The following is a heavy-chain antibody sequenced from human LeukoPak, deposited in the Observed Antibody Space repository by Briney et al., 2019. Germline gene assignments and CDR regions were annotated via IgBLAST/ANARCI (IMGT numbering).Heavy chain of an antibody. CDR2: INPSGGST. D-gene: IGHD3-22*01. V-gene: IGHV1-46*01. CDR3: ARSYYYDSSGYYP. Sequence: AASVKVSCKASGGTFSSYAISWVRQAPGQGLEWMGIINPSGGSTSYAQKFQGRVTMTRDTSTSTVYMELSSLRSEDTAVYYCARSYYYDSSGYYPWGQGTLVTVSS. J-gene: IGHJ5*02. CDR1: GGTFSSYA.